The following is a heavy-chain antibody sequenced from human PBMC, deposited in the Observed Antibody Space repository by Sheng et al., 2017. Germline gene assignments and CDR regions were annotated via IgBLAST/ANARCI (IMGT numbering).Heavy chain of an antibody. CDR2: ISGSATST. CDR3: ARCSGGSPAGRPMDY. V-gene: IGHV3-23*04. CDR1: GFPLYVSYA. D-gene: IGHD2-15*01. Sequence: EVQLVESGGTLVQPGGTRRDSPVQVTGFPLYVSYAMSWVRPGSREGAWRGSSAISGSATSTYYADSVKGRFTISRDNSKNTLNLLMNSLRAEDTAVYYCARCSGGSPAGRPMDYWGQGTLVIVSS. J-gene: IGHJ4*02.